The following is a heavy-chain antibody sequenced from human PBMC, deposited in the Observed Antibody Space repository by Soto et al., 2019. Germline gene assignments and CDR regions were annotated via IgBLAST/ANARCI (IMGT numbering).Heavy chain of an antibody. J-gene: IGHJ4*02. Sequence: GASVKVSCKASGGTFSSYAISWVRQAPGQGLEWMGGIIPIFGTANYAQKFQGRVTITADESTSTAYMELSSLRSEDTAVYYCARGARYYDSSGPPPYWGQGTLVTVSS. V-gene: IGHV1-69*13. CDR3: ARGARYYDSSGPPPY. D-gene: IGHD3-22*01. CDR2: IIPIFGTA. CDR1: GGTFSSYA.